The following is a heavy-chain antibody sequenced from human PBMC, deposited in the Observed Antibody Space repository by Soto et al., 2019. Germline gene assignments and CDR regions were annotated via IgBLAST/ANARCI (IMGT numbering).Heavy chain of an antibody. J-gene: IGHJ4*02. CDR3: AKGALSWAQPGGYYDY. CDR1: GFTFSTYA. CDR2: ISCNGGNP. V-gene: IGHV3-23*01. D-gene: IGHD3-22*01. Sequence: EVQLLESGGGLVQPGGSLRLSCVASGFTFSTYAMGWVRQAPGKGREWVSAISCNGGNPYYADSVQGRFTISRDNSKNTLSLKLTSLRAEDTAVYYCAKGALSWAQPGGYYDYWGQGALVTVSS.